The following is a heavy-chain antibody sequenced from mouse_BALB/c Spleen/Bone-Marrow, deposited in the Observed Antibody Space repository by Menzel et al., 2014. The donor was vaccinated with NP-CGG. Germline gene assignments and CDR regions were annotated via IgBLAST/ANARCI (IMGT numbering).Heavy chain of an antibody. CDR3: VKRIQLDY. CDR2: ISSGGSYT. Sequence: EVKVVESGGGLVKPGGSLKLSCAASGFAFSSYDMSWVRQTPEKRLEWVATISSGGSYTYYPDSVKGRFTISRDNARNTLYLQMSNLRSEDAALYYCVKRIQLDYWGQGTTLTVSS. CDR1: GFAFSSYD. V-gene: IGHV5-9*02. J-gene: IGHJ2*01.